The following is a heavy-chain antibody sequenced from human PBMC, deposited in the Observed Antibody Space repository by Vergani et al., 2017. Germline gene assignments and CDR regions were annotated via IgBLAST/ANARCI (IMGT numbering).Heavy chain of an antibody. J-gene: IGHJ3*01. V-gene: IGHV3-21*01. CDR1: GFTFSHYS. CDR3: VSAVRVSRT. Sequence: EVQMVESGGGLVKTGGSLRLSCVASGFTFSHYSMKWVRQAPGKGLERVSSISGNNDDVYYADSVKGRFTISRDNAKNSLYLDMSSLRAEDPAVYYWVSAVRVSRTWGQGTLVAVSS. CDR2: ISGNNDDV.